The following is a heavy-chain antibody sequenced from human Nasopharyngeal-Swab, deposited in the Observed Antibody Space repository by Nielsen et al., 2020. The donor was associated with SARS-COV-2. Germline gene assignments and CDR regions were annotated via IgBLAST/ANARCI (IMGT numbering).Heavy chain of an antibody. CDR3: ARGRYEYYYDSSGYYSDCYYMDV. Sequence: SETLSLTCTVSGGSISSGDYYWSWIRQPPGKGLEWIGYIYYSGSTYYNPSLKSRVTISVDTSKNQFSLKLSSVTAADTAVYYCARGRYEYYYDSSGYYSDCYYMDVWGKGTTVTVSS. J-gene: IGHJ6*03. CDR1: GGSISSGDYY. D-gene: IGHD3-22*01. CDR2: IYYSGST. V-gene: IGHV4-30-4*02.